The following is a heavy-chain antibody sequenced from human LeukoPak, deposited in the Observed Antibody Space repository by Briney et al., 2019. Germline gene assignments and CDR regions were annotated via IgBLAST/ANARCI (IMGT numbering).Heavy chain of an antibody. V-gene: IGHV4-59*01. J-gene: IGHJ4*02. CDR2: IYYSGST. CDR3: ARGDSGYGFYFDY. D-gene: IGHD5-12*01. CDR1: GGSISSYY. Sequence: SETLSLTCTVSGGSISSYYWSWIRQPPGNGLEWIGYIYYSGSTNYNPSLKSRVTISVDTSKNQFSLKLSSVTAADTAVYYCARGDSGYGFYFDYWGQGTLVTVSS.